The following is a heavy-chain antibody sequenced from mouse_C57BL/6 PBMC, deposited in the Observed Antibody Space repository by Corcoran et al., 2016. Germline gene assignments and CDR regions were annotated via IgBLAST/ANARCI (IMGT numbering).Heavy chain of an antibody. V-gene: IGHV9-3*01. J-gene: IGHJ3*01. CDR1: GYTFTTYG. Sequence: QIQLVQSGPELKKPGETVKISCKASGYTFTTYGMSWVKQAPGKGLKWMGWINTYSGVPTYADDFKGRFAFSLETSASTAYLQINNLKNEDTATYFCARKRDVMGYYYGSKEAWFAYWGQGTLVTVSA. CDR2: INTYSGVP. CDR3: ARKRDVMGYYYGSKEAWFAY. D-gene: IGHD1-1*01.